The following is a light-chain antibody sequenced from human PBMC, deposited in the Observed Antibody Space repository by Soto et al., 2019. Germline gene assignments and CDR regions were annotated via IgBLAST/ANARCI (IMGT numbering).Light chain of an antibody. J-gene: IGKJ1*01. V-gene: IGKV1-9*01. CDR1: LTIGDS. Sequence: DIQMAQSKSSLSASVGDRVTITCRASLTIGDSLSWFQQKAGKPPTLLIYGASALQSGVPARFSGSGSGTEFTLTISSLQPEDFATYYCQQLKSYPQTFGQGTKVDIK. CDR2: GAS. CDR3: QQLKSYPQT.